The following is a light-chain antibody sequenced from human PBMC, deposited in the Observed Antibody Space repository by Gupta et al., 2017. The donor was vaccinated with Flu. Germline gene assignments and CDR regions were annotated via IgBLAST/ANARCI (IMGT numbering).Light chain of an antibody. J-gene: IGLJ1*01. CDR1: SSNIGSNS. V-gene: IGLV1-44*01. CDR3: ETWDDSLTGHYV. CDR2: ANG. Sequence: VTISCSGRSSNIGSNSVNWYLQVPGTAPKLLIYANGERPSGGPARFSGSKSGTSASLAISGLQSEDEADYYCETWDDSLTGHYVFGSGTTVTVL.